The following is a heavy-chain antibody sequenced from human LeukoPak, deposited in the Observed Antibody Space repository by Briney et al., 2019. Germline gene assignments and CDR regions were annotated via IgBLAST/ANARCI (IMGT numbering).Heavy chain of an antibody. CDR2: IKKDGSEK. J-gene: IGHJ4*02. V-gene: IGHV3-7*03. Sequence: GGSLRLSCAASGFTFSTYWMSWVRQAPGKGLEWVANIKKDGSEKYYMDSVKGRFTMSRDNAENSLYLQMNSLRAEDTAVYYCAREGVHCSGRSCLKAYWGQGTQVTVSS. CDR1: GFTFSTYW. D-gene: IGHD2-15*01. CDR3: AREGVHCSGRSCLKAY.